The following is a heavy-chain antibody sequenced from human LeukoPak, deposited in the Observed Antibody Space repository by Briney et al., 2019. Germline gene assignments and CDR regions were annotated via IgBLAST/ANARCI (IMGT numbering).Heavy chain of an antibody. J-gene: IGHJ5*02. CDR1: GFTFSSYE. CDR3: AKLTNSWFDP. D-gene: IGHD2-2*01. Sequence: PGGSLRLSCVASGFTFSSYEMNWVRQAPGKGLEWVSYISSSGSTIYYADSVKGRFTISRDNSKNTLYLQMNSLRAEDTAVYYCAKLTNSWFDPWGQGTLVAVSS. CDR2: ISSSGSTI. V-gene: IGHV3-48*03.